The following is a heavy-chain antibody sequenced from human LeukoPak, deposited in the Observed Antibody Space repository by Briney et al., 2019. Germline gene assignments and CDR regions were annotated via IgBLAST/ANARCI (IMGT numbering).Heavy chain of an antibody. D-gene: IGHD3-9*01. Sequence: PGGSLRLSCAASGFTFSSYAMSWVRQAPGKGLEWVSAISGSGGSTYYADSVKGRFTISRDNSKNTLYLQMNSLRAEDTAVYYRAKDHHYDILTGYHNTFDYWGQGTLVTVSS. CDR2: ISGSGGST. CDR1: GFTFSSYA. CDR3: AKDHHYDILTGYHNTFDY. J-gene: IGHJ4*02. V-gene: IGHV3-23*01.